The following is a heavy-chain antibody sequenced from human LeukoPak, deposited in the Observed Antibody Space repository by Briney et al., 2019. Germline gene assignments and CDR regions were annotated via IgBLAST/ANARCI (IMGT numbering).Heavy chain of an antibody. J-gene: IGHJ5*02. CDR2: IYYSGST. Sequence: WETLSLTFTVSGGSISSYYWSWIRPPPGKGLEWIGYIYYSGSTNYNPSLKSRVTISVDTSKHQFSLKLSSVTAADTAVYYCARLLDYGGNSDWFDPWGQGTLVTVSS. CDR3: ARLLDYGGNSDWFDP. D-gene: IGHD4-23*01. V-gene: IGHV4-59*08. CDR1: GGSISSYY.